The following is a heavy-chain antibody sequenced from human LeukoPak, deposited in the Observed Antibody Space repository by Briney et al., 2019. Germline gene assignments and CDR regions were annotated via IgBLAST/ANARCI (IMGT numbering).Heavy chain of an antibody. CDR3: ASGVVVVAATNWFDP. V-gene: IGHV4-34*01. Sequence: SETLSLTCAVYGGSFSGYYWSWIRQPPGKGLEWIGEINHSGSTNYNPSLKSRVTISVDTSKNKFSLKLSSVTAADTAVYYCASGVVVVAATNWFDPWGQGTLVTVSS. CDR1: GGSFSGYY. D-gene: IGHD2-15*01. CDR2: INHSGST. J-gene: IGHJ5*02.